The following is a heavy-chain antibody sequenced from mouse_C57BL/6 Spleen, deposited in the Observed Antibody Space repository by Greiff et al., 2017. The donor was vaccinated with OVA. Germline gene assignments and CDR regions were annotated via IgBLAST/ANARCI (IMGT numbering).Heavy chain of an antibody. J-gene: IGHJ3*01. V-gene: IGHV5-9*04. D-gene: IGHD4-1*01. CDR2: ISGGGGNT. Sequence: EVKVVESGGGLVKPGGSLKLSCAASGFTFSSYTMSWVRQTPEKRLEWVATISGGGGNTYYPDSVKGRFTISRDNAKNTLYLQMSSLRSEDTAVYYCARGYWDVGFAYWGQGTLVTVSA. CDR3: ARGYWDVGFAY. CDR1: GFTFSSYT.